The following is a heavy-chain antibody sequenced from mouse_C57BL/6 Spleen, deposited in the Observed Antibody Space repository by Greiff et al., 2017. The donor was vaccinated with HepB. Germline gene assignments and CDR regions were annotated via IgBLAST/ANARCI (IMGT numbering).Heavy chain of an antibody. CDR2: INPNNGGT. J-gene: IGHJ1*03. D-gene: IGHD1-1*01. CDR3: AREGYYGSSYEGYFDV. CDR1: GYTFTDYY. V-gene: IGHV1-26*01. Sequence: EVQLQQSGPELVKPGASVKISCKASGYTFTDYYMNWVKQSHGKSLEWIGDINPNNGGTSYNQKFKGKATLTVDKSSSTAYMELRSLTSEDSAVSDCAREGYYGSSYEGYFDVWGTGTTVTVSS.